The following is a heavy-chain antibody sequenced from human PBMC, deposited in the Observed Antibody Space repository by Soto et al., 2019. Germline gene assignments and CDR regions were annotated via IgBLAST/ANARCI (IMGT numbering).Heavy chain of an antibody. Sequence: SETLSLTCTVSGGSISNYYWSWIRQPPGKGLEWIGYIYYSGSTNYNPSLKSRVTISVDTSKNQFSLKLSSVTAADTAVYYCARDRQQLNWFDPWGQGTLVTVSS. D-gene: IGHD6-13*01. V-gene: IGHV4-59*01. CDR2: IYYSGST. CDR3: ARDRQQLNWFDP. CDR1: GGSISNYY. J-gene: IGHJ5*02.